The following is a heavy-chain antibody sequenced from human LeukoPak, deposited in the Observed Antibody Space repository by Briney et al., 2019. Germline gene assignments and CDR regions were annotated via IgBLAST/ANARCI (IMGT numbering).Heavy chain of an antibody. CDR2: IKQDGSEK. CDR1: GFTFSSYG. V-gene: IGHV3-7*01. Sequence: PGGSLRLSCAASGFTFSSYGMHWVRQAPGKGLEWVANIKQDGSEKYYVDSVKGRFTISRDNAKNSLYLQMNSLRAEDTAVYYCARWSVDIVVVPAANYYYYYYMDVWGKGTTVTVSS. J-gene: IGHJ6*03. D-gene: IGHD2-2*01. CDR3: ARWSVDIVVVPAANYYYYYYMDV.